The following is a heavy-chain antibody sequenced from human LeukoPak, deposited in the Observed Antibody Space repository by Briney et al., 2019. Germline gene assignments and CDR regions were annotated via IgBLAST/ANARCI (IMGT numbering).Heavy chain of an antibody. CDR1: GGSISSSSYY. CDR2: IYHSGST. CDR3: ARQDYGDYAFDY. J-gene: IGHJ4*02. V-gene: IGHV4-39*01. D-gene: IGHD4-17*01. Sequence: SETLSLTCTVSGGSISSSSYYWGWIRQPPGKGLEWIGNIYHSGSTYYNPSLKSRVTISVDTSKNQFSLKLSSVTAADTAVYYCARQDYGDYAFDYWGQGTLVTVSS.